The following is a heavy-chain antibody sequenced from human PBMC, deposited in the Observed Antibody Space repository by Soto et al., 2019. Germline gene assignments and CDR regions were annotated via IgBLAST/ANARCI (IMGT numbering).Heavy chain of an antibody. Sequence: QLQLQESGPGLVKPSETLSLTCTVSGGSISSSSYYWGWIRQPPGKGLEWIGSIYYSGSTYYNPSLKSRVTISVDTSKNQFSLKLSSVTAADTAVYYCARQMGHSSGWIDFWGQGTLVTVSS. CDR3: ARQMGHSSGWIDF. D-gene: IGHD6-19*01. J-gene: IGHJ4*02. CDR2: IYYSGST. V-gene: IGHV4-39*01. CDR1: GGSISSSSYY.